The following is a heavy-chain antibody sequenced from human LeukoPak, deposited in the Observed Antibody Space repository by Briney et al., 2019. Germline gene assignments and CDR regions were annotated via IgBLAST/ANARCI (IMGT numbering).Heavy chain of an antibody. CDR1: GFTFSSYW. Sequence: GGSLRLFCAASGFTFSSYWMHWVRQAPGKGLVWVSRINSDGSSASYADSVKGQFTLSRDNAKNTLYLQMNSLRAEDTAVYYCARVYGGYGDYYFDYWGQGTLVTVSS. J-gene: IGHJ4*02. D-gene: IGHD4-17*01. CDR3: ARVYGGYGDYYFDY. CDR2: INSDGSSA. V-gene: IGHV3-74*01.